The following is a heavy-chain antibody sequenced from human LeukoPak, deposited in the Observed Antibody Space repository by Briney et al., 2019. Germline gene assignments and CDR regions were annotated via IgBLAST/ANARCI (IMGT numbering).Heavy chain of an antibody. D-gene: IGHD2-15*01. J-gene: IGHJ4*02. CDR2: ISSDGSSK. CDR1: GFMFSAYG. V-gene: IGHV3-30*18. Sequence: GRSLRLSCAASGFMFSAYGMHWVRQAPGKGLEWVAVISSDGSSKNYADSVKGRFTMSRDNSKNTLYLQMNSLRTEDTAVYYCAKDGDCGGGGCFPNNFNYWGQGTLVTVSS. CDR3: AKDGDCGGGGCFPNNFNY.